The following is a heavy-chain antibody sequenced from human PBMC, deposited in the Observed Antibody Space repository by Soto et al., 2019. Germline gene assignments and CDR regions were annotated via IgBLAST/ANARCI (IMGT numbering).Heavy chain of an antibody. CDR2: MFHNGSA. V-gene: IGHV4-31*03. Sequence: QVQLQESGPGLVKPSQTLSLTCTVSGASVISDTHYWSWIRHRPGKGLEWIGFMFHNGSAYYNPSLESRVSISVDTSGNQFSLKLKSLTAADSAIYYCARAIRGGTESFDYWGQGTLVTVSS. CDR1: GASVISDTHY. CDR3: ARAIRGGTESFDY. J-gene: IGHJ4*02. D-gene: IGHD2-2*02.